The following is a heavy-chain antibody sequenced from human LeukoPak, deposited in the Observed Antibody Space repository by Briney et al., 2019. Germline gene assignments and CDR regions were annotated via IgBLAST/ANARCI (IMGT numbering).Heavy chain of an antibody. J-gene: IGHJ6*03. CDR3: ARSTVSNLYYYYYMDV. D-gene: IGHD4-11*01. Sequence: GGSLRLSCAASGFTFSNAWMSWVRQAPGKGLEWVGRIKSKTDGGTTDYAAPVKGRFTISRDDSKNTLYLQMNSLKTEDTAVYYCARSTVSNLYYYYYMDVWGKGTTVTVSS. CDR2: IKSKTDGGTT. CDR1: GFTFSNAW. V-gene: IGHV3-15*01.